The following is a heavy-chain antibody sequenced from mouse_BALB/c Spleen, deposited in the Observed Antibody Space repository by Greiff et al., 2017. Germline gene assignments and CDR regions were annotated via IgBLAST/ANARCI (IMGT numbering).Heavy chain of an antibody. CDR1: GFNIKDYY. V-gene: IGHV14-1*02. D-gene: IGHD1-1*01. CDR3: ARLTTVVSDY. CDR2: IDPENGNT. J-gene: IGHJ2*01. Sequence: EVQLQQSGAELVKPGASVKLSCTASGFNIKDYYMHWVKQRPEQGLEWIGWIDPENGNTIYDPKFQGKASITADTSSNTAYLQLSSLTSEDTAVYYCARLTTVVSDYWGQGTTLTVSS.